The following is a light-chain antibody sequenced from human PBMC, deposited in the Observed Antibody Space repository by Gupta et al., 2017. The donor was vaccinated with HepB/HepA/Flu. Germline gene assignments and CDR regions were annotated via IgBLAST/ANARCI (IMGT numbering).Light chain of an antibody. J-gene: IGLJ2*01. Sequence: QSVLSQPPSMSGTPGQRVIIPCFGSSSNIGSNTVNWYQQLPGTAPKLLIYNNNHRPSGVPDRFSGSKSGSSASLAISGLQSEDETDFYCSAWDDSLNGPVFGGGTKLTVL. V-gene: IGLV1-44*01. CDR3: SAWDDSLNGPV. CDR1: SSNIGSNT. CDR2: NNN.